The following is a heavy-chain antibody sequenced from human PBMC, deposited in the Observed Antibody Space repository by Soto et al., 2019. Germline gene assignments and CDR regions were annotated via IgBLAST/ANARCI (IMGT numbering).Heavy chain of an antibody. CDR1: GYTFTSYD. D-gene: IGHD3-9*01. V-gene: IGHV1-8*01. J-gene: IGHJ3*02. Sequence: ASVKVSCKASGYTFTSYDINWVRQATGQGLEWMGWMNPNSGNTGYAQKFQGRVTMTRNTSISTAYMELSSLRSEDTAVYFCARDGDLVTSNRPRGPFDIWGQGTLVTVSS. CDR3: ARDGDLVTSNRPRGPFDI. CDR2: MNPNSGNT.